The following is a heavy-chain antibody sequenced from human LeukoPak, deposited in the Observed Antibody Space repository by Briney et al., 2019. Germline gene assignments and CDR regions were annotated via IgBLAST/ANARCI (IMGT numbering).Heavy chain of an antibody. V-gene: IGHV3-30*04. CDR1: GFTFSSYA. J-gene: IGHJ4*02. D-gene: IGHD3-22*01. Sequence: GGSLRLSCAASGFTFSSYAMHWVRQAPGKGLEWVAVISYDGSNKYYADSVKGRFTISRDNSKNTLYLQMNSLRAEDTAVYYCARGGIIHYDSSGYYPGTDYWGQGTLVTVSS. CDR2: ISYDGSNK. CDR3: ARGGIIHYDSSGYYPGTDY.